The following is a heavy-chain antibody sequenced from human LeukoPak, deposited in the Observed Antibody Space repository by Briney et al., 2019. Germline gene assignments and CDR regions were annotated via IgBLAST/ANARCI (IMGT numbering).Heavy chain of an antibody. D-gene: IGHD3-3*01. Sequence: GRSLRLSCAASGFTFSIFGIHWVRQAPGKGMEWVAVMSYDESNVYYGDSVKGRFTISRDNSKNTLYLQMDSLRAEDTAVYYCAKAPDTYNFWSGPFDYWGRGTLVTVSS. V-gene: IGHV3-30*18. CDR2: MSYDESNV. J-gene: IGHJ4*02. CDR1: GFTFSIFG. CDR3: AKAPDTYNFWSGPFDY.